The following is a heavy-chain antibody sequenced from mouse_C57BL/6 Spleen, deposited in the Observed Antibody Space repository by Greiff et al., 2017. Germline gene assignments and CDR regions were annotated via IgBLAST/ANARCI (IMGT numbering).Heavy chain of an antibody. Sequence: VQLQQSGAELVKPGASVKLSCTASGFNINDYYMHWVKQRTEQGLEWIGRINPEDGATKYAPKFKGKATITADTSSNTAYLQLSSLTSAHTAVYYCARGIYYGNFGDDWGQGTTLTVSS. CDR1: GFNINDYY. CDR3: ARGIYYGNFGDD. CDR2: INPEDGAT. J-gene: IGHJ2*01. D-gene: IGHD2-1*01. V-gene: IGHV14-2*01.